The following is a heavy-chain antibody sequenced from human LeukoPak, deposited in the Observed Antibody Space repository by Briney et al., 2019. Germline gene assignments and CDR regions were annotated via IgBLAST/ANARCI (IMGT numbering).Heavy chain of an antibody. Sequence: GGSLRLSCEASGFTFSTYGMHWVRQAPGKGLEWVALISYDGSDKNYADSVKGRFTISRDNSKSTLYLQMDSLRGDNAAVYYCAKAVGSISWSFDYWGQGTLVTVSS. CDR3: AKAVGSISWSFDY. D-gene: IGHD6-13*01. V-gene: IGHV3-30*18. CDR2: ISYDGSDK. CDR1: GFTFSTYG. J-gene: IGHJ4*02.